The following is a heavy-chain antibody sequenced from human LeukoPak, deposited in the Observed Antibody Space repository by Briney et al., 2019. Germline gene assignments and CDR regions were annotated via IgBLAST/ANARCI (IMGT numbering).Heavy chain of an antibody. CDR3: RGAIGQRLAFDY. J-gene: IGHJ4*02. D-gene: IGHD6-25*01. CDR2: IRSKAYGGTT. V-gene: IGHV3-49*03. Sequence: PGRSLRLSCTASGFTFGDYAMSWFRQAPGKGLEWVGFIRSKAYGGTTEYAASVKGRFTISRDDSKSIAYLQMNSLKTEDTAVYYCRGAIGQRLAFDYWGQGTLVTVSS. CDR1: GFTFGDYA.